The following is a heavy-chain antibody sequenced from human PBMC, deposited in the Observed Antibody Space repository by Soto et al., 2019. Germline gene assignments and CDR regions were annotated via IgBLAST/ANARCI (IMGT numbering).Heavy chain of an antibody. CDR1: GGSISSGGYY. CDR3: ARANSYYDFWSGYYTDYYGMDV. D-gene: IGHD3-3*01. CDR2: IYYSGST. V-gene: IGHV4-31*03. J-gene: IGHJ6*02. Sequence: QVQLQESGPGLVKPSQTLSLTCTVSGGSISSGGYYWSWIRQHPGKGLEWIGYIYYSGSTYYNPSLTSRVTISVDTSKNQLSLKLSAVTAADTGVYYCARANSYYDFWSGYYTDYYGMDVWGQGTTVTVSS.